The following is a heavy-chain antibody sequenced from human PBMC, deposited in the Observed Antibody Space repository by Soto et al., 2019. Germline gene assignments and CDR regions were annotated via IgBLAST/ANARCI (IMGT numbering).Heavy chain of an antibody. J-gene: IGHJ6*03. D-gene: IGHD6-6*01. Sequence: QVQLVESEGGLVKPGGSLRLSCAASGFTFSDYYMSWIRQAPGKGLEWVSYISSSGSTIYYADSVKGRFTISRDNAKNSLYLQMNRLRAEDTAVYYCARDSPCESSSEHYYYYYYMDVWGKGTTVTVSS. CDR1: GFTFSDYY. CDR3: ARDSPCESSSEHYYYYYYMDV. V-gene: IGHV3-11*01. CDR2: ISSSGSTI.